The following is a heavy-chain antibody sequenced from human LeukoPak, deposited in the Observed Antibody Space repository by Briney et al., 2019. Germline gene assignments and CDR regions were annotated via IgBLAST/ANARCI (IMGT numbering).Heavy chain of an antibody. Sequence: GGSLRLSCAASGFTFSSYSMNWVRQAPGKGLEWVSAISGSGGSTYYADSVKGRFTISRDNSKNTLYLQMNSLRAEDTAVYYCAKSEQWLVRYPRFDYWGQGTLVTVSS. V-gene: IGHV3-23*01. J-gene: IGHJ4*02. CDR1: GFTFSSYS. D-gene: IGHD6-19*01. CDR3: AKSEQWLVRYPRFDY. CDR2: ISGSGGST.